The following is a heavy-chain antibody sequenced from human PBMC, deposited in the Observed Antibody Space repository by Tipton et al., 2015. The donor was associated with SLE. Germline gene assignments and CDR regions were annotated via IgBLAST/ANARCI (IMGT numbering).Heavy chain of an antibody. CDR2: VYFGGSK. CDR3: VRSADITRPFDY. CDR1: GGSISGYY. D-gene: IGHD1-14*01. J-gene: IGHJ4*02. V-gene: IGHV4-59*05. Sequence: TLSLTCTVSGGSISGYYWSWIRRSAGKRLEWIGSVYFGGSKYYNSALKNRVTLYLDTSRDQLSLSVKSVTAADTAIYFCVRSADITRPFDYWGQGALVTVST.